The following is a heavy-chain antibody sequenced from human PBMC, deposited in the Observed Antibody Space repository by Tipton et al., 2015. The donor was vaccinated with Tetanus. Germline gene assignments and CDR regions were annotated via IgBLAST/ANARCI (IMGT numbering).Heavy chain of an antibody. CDR1: GFTFSSYA. CDR3: ARQWDSIGLSAFDI. J-gene: IGHJ3*02. D-gene: IGHD3-22*01. V-gene: IGHV3-23*01. Sequence: SLRLSCAASGFTFSSYAMGWVRRAPGQGLEYVSAISASGGDTYYADSVKGRFTISRDNSKNTQYLQMSSLRAEDTAVYYCARQWDSIGLSAFDIWGQGTMVTVSS. CDR2: ISASGGDT.